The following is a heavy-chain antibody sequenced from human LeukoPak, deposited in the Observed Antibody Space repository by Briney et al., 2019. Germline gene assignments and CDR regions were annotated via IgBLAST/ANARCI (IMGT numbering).Heavy chain of an antibody. Sequence: WETLSLTCTVSGGSISSSSYYWGWIRQPPGKGLEWIGSIYYSGSTYYNPSLKSRVTISVDTSKNQFSLKLSSVTAADTAVYYCARGVVYCSSTSCYPSKNYYYYYYMDVWGKGTTVTISS. V-gene: IGHV4-39*07. CDR1: GGSISSSSYY. J-gene: IGHJ6*03. CDR2: IYYSGST. CDR3: ARGVVYCSSTSCYPSKNYYYYYYMDV. D-gene: IGHD2-2*01.